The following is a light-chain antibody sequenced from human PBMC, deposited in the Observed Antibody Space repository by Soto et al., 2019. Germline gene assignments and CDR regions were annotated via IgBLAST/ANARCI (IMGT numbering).Light chain of an antibody. CDR2: EVS. Sequence: QSVLTQPASESGSPGQSITIYCTGTSNDVGTYNFVSWYQQHPGKAPKLMIYEVSNRPSGVSNRFSGSKSGNTASLTISGLQTEDEADYYCSSYTSSSTPHLVFGGGTQRTV. CDR1: SNDVGTYNF. V-gene: IGLV2-14*01. J-gene: IGLJ3*02. CDR3: SSYTSSSTPHLV.